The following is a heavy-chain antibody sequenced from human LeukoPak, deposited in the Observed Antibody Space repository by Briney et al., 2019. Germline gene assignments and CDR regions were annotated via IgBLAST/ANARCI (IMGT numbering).Heavy chain of an antibody. J-gene: IGHJ4*02. V-gene: IGHV1-69*04. CDR3: AREREGDTAMVTGDY. Sequence: SVKVSCKASGGTFSSYAISWVRQAPGQGLEWMGRIIPILGIANYAQKFQGRVTITADKSTSTAYMELSSLRSEDTAVYYCAREREGDTAMVTGDYWGQGTLVTVSS. D-gene: IGHD5-18*01. CDR2: IIPILGIA. CDR1: GGTFSSYA.